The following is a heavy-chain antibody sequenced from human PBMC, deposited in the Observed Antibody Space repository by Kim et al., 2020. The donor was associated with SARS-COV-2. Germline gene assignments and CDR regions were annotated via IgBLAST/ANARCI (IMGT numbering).Heavy chain of an antibody. Sequence: GGSLRLSCAASGFTFTSYAMSWVRQAPGKGLEWVSGVTSTGVGTYYADSVRGRFTISRDNSKNTLYLQMNSLRAEDTARYYCAKEWIRGVVDFWGQGTLVSVS. CDR3: AKEWIRGVVDF. V-gene: IGHV3-23*01. J-gene: IGHJ4*02. D-gene: IGHD3-10*01. CDR1: GFTFTSYA. CDR2: VTSTGVGT.